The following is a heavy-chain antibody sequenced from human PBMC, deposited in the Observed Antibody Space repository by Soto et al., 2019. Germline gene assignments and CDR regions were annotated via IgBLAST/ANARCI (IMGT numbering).Heavy chain of an antibody. D-gene: IGHD3-22*01. Sequence: KPSETLSLTGTVSGGSISSGDYYWSWILQPPGKGLEWIGYIYYSGSTYYNPSLKSRVTISVDTSKNQFSLKLSSVTAADTAVYYCARVYDSSGYYYPYFDYWGQGTLVTVSS. V-gene: IGHV4-30-4*01. CDR1: GGSISSGDYY. CDR3: ARVYDSSGYYYPYFDY. CDR2: IYYSGST. J-gene: IGHJ4*02.